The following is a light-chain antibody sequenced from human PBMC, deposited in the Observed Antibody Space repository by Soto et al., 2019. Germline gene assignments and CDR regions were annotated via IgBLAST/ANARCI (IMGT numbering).Light chain of an antibody. CDR3: QQFNSYPRNT. J-gene: IGKJ1*01. Sequence: AIQLTQSPSSLSASVGDRVTITCRASQGISSALAWYQQKPGKAPKLLIYDASSLESGVPSRFSGSGSGTDFTLTISSLQPEDFATYYCQQFNSYPRNTFGQGTKVQI. CDR2: DAS. CDR1: QGISSA. V-gene: IGKV1-13*02.